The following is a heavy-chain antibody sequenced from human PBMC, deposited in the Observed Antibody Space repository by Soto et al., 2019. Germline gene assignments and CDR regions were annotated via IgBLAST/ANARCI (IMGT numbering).Heavy chain of an antibody. Sequence: EVQVVESGGGLVQPGGSLRLSCAASGFTLSDHHIDWVRQAPGKGLEWLGRARRKADSYTTEYAASVRGRFTLSRDISRNSLYLQMNSLESEDTALYYCAADIVGTGSYWGQGTLVTVSS. CDR1: GFTLSDHH. V-gene: IGHV3-72*01. CDR3: AADIVGTGSY. D-gene: IGHD5-12*01. J-gene: IGHJ4*02. CDR2: ARRKADSYTT.